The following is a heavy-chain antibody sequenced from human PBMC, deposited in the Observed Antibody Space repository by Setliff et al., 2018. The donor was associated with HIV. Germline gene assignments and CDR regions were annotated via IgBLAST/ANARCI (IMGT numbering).Heavy chain of an antibody. CDR1: GYTFTDNY. CDR2: INSASGGT. J-gene: IGHJ3*01. Sequence: ASVKVSCKASGYTFTDNYIHWVRQAPGQGLEWMAWINSASGGTNYAQNFQGRVTVTRDTSINTVYLEVNGLKSDDTAVYYCARGQASNDYGVSFWGQGTMVTVSS. D-gene: IGHD4-17*01. CDR3: ARGQASNDYGVSF. V-gene: IGHV1-2*02.